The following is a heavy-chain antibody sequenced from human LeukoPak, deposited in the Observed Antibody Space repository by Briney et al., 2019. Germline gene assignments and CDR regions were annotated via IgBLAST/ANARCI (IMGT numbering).Heavy chain of an antibody. J-gene: IGHJ6*02. D-gene: IGHD1-26*01. CDR3: ARQQWEQQGRDYYFNGLDV. V-gene: IGHV4-34*01. Sequence: PSETLSLTCAVYGGSFSGYYWSWIRQPPGKGLEWIGEINHSGSTNYNPSLKSRVTISVDTSKNQFSLKLSSVTAADTAVYYCARQQWEQQGRDYYFNGLDVWGPGTTVIVSS. CDR2: INHSGST. CDR1: GGSFSGYY.